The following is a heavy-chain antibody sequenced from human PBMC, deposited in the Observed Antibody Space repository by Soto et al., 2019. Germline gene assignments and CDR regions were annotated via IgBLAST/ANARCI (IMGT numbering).Heavy chain of an antibody. Sequence: GGSLRLSCAASGFTFSSYAMHWVRQAPGKGLEYVSAISSNGGSTYYANSVKGRFTISRDNSKNTLYLQMGSLRAEDMAVYYCARGGIQLWLNNYYYYYYMDVWGKGTTVTVSS. CDR3: ARGGIQLWLNNYYYYYYMDV. D-gene: IGHD5-18*01. J-gene: IGHJ6*03. V-gene: IGHV3-64*01. CDR2: ISSNGGST. CDR1: GFTFSSYA.